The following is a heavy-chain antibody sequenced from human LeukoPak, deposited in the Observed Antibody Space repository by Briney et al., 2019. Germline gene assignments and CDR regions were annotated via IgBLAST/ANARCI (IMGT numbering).Heavy chain of an antibody. CDR3: AREKNSGGLDY. CDR1: GFTFSSYS. Sequence: GGSLRLSCAASGFTFSSYSMNWVRQAPGKGLEWVSSISSSSNYIYYADSVKGRFTISRDNAKNSLYLQMNSPRAEDTAVYFCAREKNSGGLDYWGQGTLVTVSS. J-gene: IGHJ4*02. CDR2: ISSSSNYI. D-gene: IGHD4-23*01. V-gene: IGHV3-21*01.